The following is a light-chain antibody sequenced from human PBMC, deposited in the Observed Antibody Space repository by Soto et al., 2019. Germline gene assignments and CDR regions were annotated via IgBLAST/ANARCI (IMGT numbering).Light chain of an antibody. CDR1: SSDVGGYNY. Sequence: QSVLTQPAPVSGSPGQSITISCTGTSSDVGGYNYVSWYQQHPGKAPKLMIYAVTDRPSGVSSRFSGPKSGNTAFLTISGLQAEDEADYYCSSYTSSSTLFGNGTKVTVL. V-gene: IGLV2-14*01. CDR2: AVT. J-gene: IGLJ1*01. CDR3: SSYTSSSTL.